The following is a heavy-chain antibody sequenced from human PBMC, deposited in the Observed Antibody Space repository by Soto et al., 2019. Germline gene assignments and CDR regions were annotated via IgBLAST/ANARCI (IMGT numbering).Heavy chain of an antibody. J-gene: IGHJ4*02. Sequence: EVQLVESGGGVLRPGGSLRLSCAASGFTIDDYGMSWARQAPGKGLEWVSGVNWNGGSTGYADSVKGRFTISRDNAKNSLYLKMNILRAEDTAFYYCVRGASLNFDYWGQGTLVTVSS. CDR2: VNWNGGST. CDR3: VRGASLNFDY. V-gene: IGHV3-20*04. D-gene: IGHD1-26*01. CDR1: GFTIDDYG.